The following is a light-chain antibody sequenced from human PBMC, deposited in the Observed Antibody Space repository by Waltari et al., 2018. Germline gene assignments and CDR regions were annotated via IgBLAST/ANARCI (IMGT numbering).Light chain of an antibody. CDR1: RRDVGGYNY. CDR3: SSYTSSSPYV. Sequence: QSDLTQPASVSGSPGQSITISCTGTRRDVGGYNYVSWYQQHPGKAPKLMIYEVSNRPSGVSNRFSGSKSGNTASLTISGLQAEDEADYYCSSYTSSSPYVFGTGTKVTVL. CDR2: EVS. J-gene: IGLJ1*01. V-gene: IGLV2-14*01.